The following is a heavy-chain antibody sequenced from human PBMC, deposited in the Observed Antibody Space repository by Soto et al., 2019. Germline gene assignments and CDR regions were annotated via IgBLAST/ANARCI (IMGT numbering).Heavy chain of an antibody. Sequence: GGSLRLSCAASGFIFSNYAMSWVRQAPGKGLEWVSAIGGNGADTYYADSVKGRFTISRDNSKNTLYLQMNSLRAEDTAVYFCAIPSGLTVTGPDYWGQGTLVTVSS. J-gene: IGHJ4*02. CDR3: AIPSGLTVTGPDY. CDR2: IGGNGADT. V-gene: IGHV3-23*01. D-gene: IGHD6-19*01. CDR1: GFIFSNYA.